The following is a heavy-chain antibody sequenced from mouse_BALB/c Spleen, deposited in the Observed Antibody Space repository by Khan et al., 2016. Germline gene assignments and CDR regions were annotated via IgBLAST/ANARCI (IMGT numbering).Heavy chain of an antibody. Sequence: VQRQGSGPGLVAPSQSVSITCTVSGSSFTNSGVHWIRQPPGKGLEWRGVIWPGGSTDYNSALMSRLSITKDNSKNQVFSKTISVQADVPAMSYCDRDDQDCAAAFACWGRGPLVVDSA. CDR2: IWPGGST. J-gene: IGHJ3*01. CDR1: GSSFTNSG. V-gene: IGHV2-9*02. CDR3: DRDDQDCAAAFAC.